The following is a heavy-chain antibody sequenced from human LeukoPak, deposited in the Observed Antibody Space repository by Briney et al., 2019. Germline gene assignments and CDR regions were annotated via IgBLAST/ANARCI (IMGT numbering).Heavy chain of an antibody. CDR3: ARLGSQMFIDY. CDR1: GYSFTNYW. CDR2: IYPGDPDT. V-gene: IGHV5-51*01. J-gene: IGHJ4*02. Sequence: GESLKISCKGSGYSFTNYWIGWVRQLPGKGLEWMGIIYPGDPDTRYSPSFQGQVTVSVDKSISTAYLQWSSLKASDTAMYYCARLGSQMFIDYWGQGTLVTVSS. D-gene: IGHD1-26*01.